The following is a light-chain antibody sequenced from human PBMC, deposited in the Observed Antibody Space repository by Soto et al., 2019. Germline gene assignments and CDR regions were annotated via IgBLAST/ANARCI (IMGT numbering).Light chain of an antibody. Sequence: EIMMTQSPGTLSASPGERATLSCRASQSVSSNLAWYQQNPGQAPRLLIYAVTTRATGIPARFSGSGSGTEFTLTISSLQSEDFAVYYCQQYNKWPLTFGQGPKVEIK. CDR2: AVT. J-gene: IGKJ1*01. CDR3: QQYNKWPLT. CDR1: QSVSSN. V-gene: IGKV3-15*01.